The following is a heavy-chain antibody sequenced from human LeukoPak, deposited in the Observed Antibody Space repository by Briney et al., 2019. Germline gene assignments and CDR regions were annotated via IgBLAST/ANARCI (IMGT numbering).Heavy chain of an antibody. Sequence: WASVRVSSKISGYTLNDISMHWVRQPPGKGLEWMGGVDPDDGQRVYAQKFQGRVTMTEDTSTNTAYMELSRLRSEDTAVYYCAAVSGHYTLLDAWGQGALVTVST. J-gene: IGHJ5*02. CDR1: GYTLNDIS. CDR3: AAVSGHYTLLDA. D-gene: IGHD1-26*01. V-gene: IGHV1-24*01. CDR2: VDPDDGQR.